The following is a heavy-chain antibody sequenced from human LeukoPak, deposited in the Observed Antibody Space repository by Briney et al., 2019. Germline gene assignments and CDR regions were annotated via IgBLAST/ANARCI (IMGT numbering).Heavy chain of an antibody. CDR2: ISYDGSNK. J-gene: IGHJ4*02. CDR3: ARGSGSFPPFL. Sequence: GGSLRLTCAASGFTFSSYAMHWVRQAPGKGLEWVAVISYDGSNKYYADSVKGRFTISRDNSKNTLYLQMNSLRAEDTAAYYCARGSGSFPPFLWGQGTLVTVSS. D-gene: IGHD3-10*01. V-gene: IGHV3-30*04. CDR1: GFTFSSYA.